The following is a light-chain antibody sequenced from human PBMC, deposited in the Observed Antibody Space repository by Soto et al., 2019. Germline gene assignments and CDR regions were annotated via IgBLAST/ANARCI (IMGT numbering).Light chain of an antibody. CDR3: KQLNYHPVT. J-gene: IGKJ5*01. CDR2: GAS. Sequence: DIQLTQSPSFLSASVEDRVTITCRASQGISRYLAWYQQRPGKAPKLLIYGASTLQSGVPSRFSGSGSGTEFTLTISSLQPEDFASYYCKQLNYHPVTFGQGTRLEIK. CDR1: QGISRY. V-gene: IGKV1-9*01.